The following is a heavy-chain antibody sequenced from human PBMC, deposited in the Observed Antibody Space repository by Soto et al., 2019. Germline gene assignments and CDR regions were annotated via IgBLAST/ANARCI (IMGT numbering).Heavy chain of an antibody. D-gene: IGHD6-19*01. Sequence: QVQLVVSGGGVVQPGRSLRLSCAASGFTFRSNGMHWVRQVPGKGLEWVAVISYDGSHKYYADSVNGRFTISRDNSKNTLYLQTNSLRAEDTAVYYCAKGSGSSGWWGYYYYYGLDVWGQGTTVTVSS. V-gene: IGHV3-30*18. J-gene: IGHJ6*02. CDR2: ISYDGSHK. CDR3: AKGSGSSGWWGYYYYYGLDV. CDR1: GFTFRSNG.